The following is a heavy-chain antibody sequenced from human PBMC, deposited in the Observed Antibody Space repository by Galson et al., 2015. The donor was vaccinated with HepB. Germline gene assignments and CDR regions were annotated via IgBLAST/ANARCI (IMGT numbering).Heavy chain of an antibody. D-gene: IGHD5-12*01. CDR2: VSGSGAST. J-gene: IGHJ4*02. CDR3: AKYRSRQSGYEEFDY. V-gene: IGHV3-23*01. CDR1: GFTFSNYA. Sequence: SLRLSCAASGFTFSNYAMGWVRQAPGKALEWVSAVSGSGASTYYADSVKGRFTISRDNSKDTLYLQTNSLRAEDTALYYCAKYRSRQSGYEEFDYWGQGTLVTVSS.